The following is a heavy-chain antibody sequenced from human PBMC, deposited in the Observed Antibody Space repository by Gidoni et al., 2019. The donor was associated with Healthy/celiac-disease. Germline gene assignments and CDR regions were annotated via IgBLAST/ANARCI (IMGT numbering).Heavy chain of an antibody. CDR2: IKNKTDGGTT. D-gene: IGHD3-22*01. V-gene: IGHV3-15*01. Sequence: EVQLVESGGGLVKPGGSLRLSCAASGFTFSNAWMSWVRQAPGKGLEWVGRIKNKTDGGTTDYAAPVKGRFTISRDDSKNTLYLQMNSLKTEDTAVYYCTTELDPAADYYDSSGPFDYWGQGTLVTVSS. J-gene: IGHJ4*02. CDR3: TTELDPAADYYDSSGPFDY. CDR1: GFTFSNAW.